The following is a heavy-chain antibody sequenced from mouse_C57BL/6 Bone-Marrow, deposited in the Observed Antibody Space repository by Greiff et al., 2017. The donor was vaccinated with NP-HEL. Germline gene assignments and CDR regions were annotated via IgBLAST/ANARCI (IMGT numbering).Heavy chain of an antibody. D-gene: IGHD1-1*01. CDR2: ISSGGDDI. J-gene: IGHJ2*01. Sequence: EVKVVESGEGLVKPGGSLKLSCAASGFTFSSYAMSWVRQTPEKRLEWVAYISSGGDDIYYADTVKGRVTMTRDKARNTLYLQMSSLKSEDTAMYDCTREGGSSDPDYWGQGTTLTVSS. CDR3: TREGGSSDPDY. V-gene: IGHV5-9-1*02. CDR1: GFTFSSYA.